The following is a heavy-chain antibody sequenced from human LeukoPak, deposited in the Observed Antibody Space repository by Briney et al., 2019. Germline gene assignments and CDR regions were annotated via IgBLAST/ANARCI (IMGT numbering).Heavy chain of an antibody. Sequence: SVKVSCKASGGTFSSYAISWVRQAPGQGLEWMGGIIPIFGTANYAQKFQGRVTITADESTSTAYMELSSLRSEDTAVYYCARVGSRGYSYGYSWLFPNWFDPWGQGTLVTVSS. V-gene: IGHV1-69*13. CDR3: ARVGSRGYSYGYSWLFPNWFDP. CDR2: IIPIFGTA. J-gene: IGHJ5*02. D-gene: IGHD5-18*01. CDR1: GGTFSSYA.